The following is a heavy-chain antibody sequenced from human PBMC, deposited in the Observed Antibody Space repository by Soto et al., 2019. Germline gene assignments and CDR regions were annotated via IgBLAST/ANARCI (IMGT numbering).Heavy chain of an antibody. CDR3: ARDHPHSYGVYYFDY. CDR1: GGSITSSIWH. V-gene: IGHV4-61*01. D-gene: IGHD5-18*01. J-gene: IGHJ4*02. Sequence: SETLSLTYNVSGGSITSSIWHWAWIRKPKGKGLEWIGYIYSSGSTHYNPSLQNRVTISIDTSKNQVSLKVNSVTAADTAVYYCARDHPHSYGVYYFDYWGQGTPVTVSS. CDR2: IYSSGST.